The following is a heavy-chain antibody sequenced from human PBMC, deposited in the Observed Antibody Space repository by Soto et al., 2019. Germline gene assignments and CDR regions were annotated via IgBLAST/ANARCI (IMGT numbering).Heavy chain of an antibody. CDR3: ARVGSSGWSPDY. Sequence: PSETLSLTCTVSGGSISGHYWIWIRQPPGEGMEWIGYIFYSGSTTYNNNPSLKSRVSISVDTSKNQFYLRLSSVTAADTDVYYCARVGSSGWSPDYWGQGTLVTVSS. CDR2: IFYSGSTTY. J-gene: IGHJ4*02. V-gene: IGHV4-59*11. CDR1: GGSISGHY. D-gene: IGHD6-19*01.